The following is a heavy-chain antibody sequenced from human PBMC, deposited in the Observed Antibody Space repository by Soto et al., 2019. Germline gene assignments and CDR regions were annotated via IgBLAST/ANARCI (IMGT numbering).Heavy chain of an antibody. CDR3: ARESGAAYYDILTGTVS. J-gene: IGHJ4*02. D-gene: IGHD3-9*01. CDR1: GDSVSSNSAA. V-gene: IGHV6-1*01. Sequence: QVQLQQSGPGLVKPSQTLSLTCAISGDSVSSNSAAWNWIRQSPSRGLEWLGRTYYRSKWYNDYAVSVKSRITINPDTSKNQFSLQLNSLTPEDTAVYYCARESGAAYYDILTGTVSWGQGTLVTVSS. CDR2: TYYRSKWYN.